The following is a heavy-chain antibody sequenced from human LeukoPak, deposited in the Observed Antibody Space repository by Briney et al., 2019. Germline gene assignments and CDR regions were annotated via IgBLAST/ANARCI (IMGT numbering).Heavy chain of an antibody. CDR3: ARHLSGITGYTYGRGIDY. V-gene: IGHV3-30*04. CDR2: ISYDGSNK. CDR1: GFTFSSHA. J-gene: IGHJ4*02. Sequence: PGGSLRLSCAASGFTFSSHAMHWVRQAPGKGLEWVALISYDGSNKYYADSVKARFIISRDNPKNTLYLQMNSLRAEDTAVYYCARHLSGITGYTYGRGIDYWGQGTLVTVSS. D-gene: IGHD5-18*01.